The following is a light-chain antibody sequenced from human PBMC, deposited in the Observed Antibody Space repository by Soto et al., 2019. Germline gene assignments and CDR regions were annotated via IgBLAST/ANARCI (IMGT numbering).Light chain of an antibody. J-gene: IGLJ1*01. V-gene: IGLV4-69*01. CDR2: LNSDGSH. CDR3: QTWGTGIRV. Sequence: QLVLTQSPSASASLGASVKLTCTLSSGHSSYAIAWHQQQPEKGPRYLMKLNSDGSHSKGDGIPDRISGSSSGAERYLTIASLQSEDEADYYCQTWGTGIRVFGTGTKVTVL. CDR1: SGHSSYA.